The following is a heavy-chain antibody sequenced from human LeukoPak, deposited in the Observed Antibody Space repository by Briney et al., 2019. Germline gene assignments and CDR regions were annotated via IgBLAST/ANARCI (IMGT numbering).Heavy chain of an antibody. D-gene: IGHD1-26*01. CDR2: INGDESST. CDR3: ARGAKWAYYFDY. J-gene: IGHJ4*02. Sequence: PGGSLRLSCATSGLIVSRNYMSWVRQAPGRGLEWVSRINGDESSTNYADSVKGRFTISRDNAKDTLYLHMNSLTAEDTAVYYCARGAKWAYYFDYWGQGTLVTVSS. CDR1: GLIVSRNY. V-gene: IGHV3-74*01.